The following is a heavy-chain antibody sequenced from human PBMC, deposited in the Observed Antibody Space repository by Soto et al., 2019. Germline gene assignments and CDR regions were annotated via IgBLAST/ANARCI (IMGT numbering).Heavy chain of an antibody. CDR3: ARVIPGVEAWFDP. CDR2: IIPIFGTA. D-gene: IGHD2-2*01. CDR1: GGTFSSYA. V-gene: IGHV1-69*13. Sequence: SVKVSCKASGGTFSSYAISWVRQAPGQGLEWMGGIIPIFGTANYAQKFQGRVTITADESTSTAYMELSSLRSEDTAVYYCARVIPGVEAWFDPWGQGTLVTVSS. J-gene: IGHJ5*02.